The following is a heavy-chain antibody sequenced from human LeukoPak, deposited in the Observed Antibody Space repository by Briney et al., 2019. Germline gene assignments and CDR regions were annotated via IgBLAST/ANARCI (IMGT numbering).Heavy chain of an antibody. Sequence: ASETLSLTCNVSGDSISSYYWSWIRQPPGKALEWIGRIYTSGSTNYNPSLKSRVTMSVDTSKNQFSLKLTSVIAADTAVYYCARTHPLLIGAFDIWGQGTMVTVAS. CDR2: IYTSGST. D-gene: IGHD3-10*01. J-gene: IGHJ3*02. CDR3: ARTHPLLIGAFDI. V-gene: IGHV4-4*07. CDR1: GDSISSYY.